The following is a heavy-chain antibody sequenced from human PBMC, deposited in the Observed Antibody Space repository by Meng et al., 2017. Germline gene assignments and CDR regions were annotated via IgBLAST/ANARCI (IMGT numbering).Heavy chain of an antibody. D-gene: IGHD2-2*01. CDR1: GFTFGDYA. CDR2: IRSKAYGGTT. Sequence: GGLLRLSCTAPGFTFGDYAMSWFRQAPGKGLEWVGFIRSKAYGGTTEYAASVKGRFTISRDDSESIAYLQMNSLKTKDTAVYYCTRDRSKDIVVVPAVTNLDYWGQGTLVTVSS. J-gene: IGHJ4*02. CDR3: TRDRSKDIVVVPAVTNLDY. V-gene: IGHV3-49*03.